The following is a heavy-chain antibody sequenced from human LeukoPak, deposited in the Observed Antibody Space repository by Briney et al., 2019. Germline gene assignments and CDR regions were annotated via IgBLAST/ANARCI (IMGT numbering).Heavy chain of an antibody. CDR3: ARDGGNDAFDI. D-gene: IGHD3-16*01. J-gene: IGHJ3*02. CDR1: GGSISNSTYY. CDR2: IFETGST. Sequence: SETLSLTCSVSGGSISNSTYYWGWIRQSPGRGLEWIGSIFETGSTYYSPSLKSRVIISVDRSKNQFSLKLSSVTAADTAVYYCARDGGNDAFDIWGQGTMVTVSS. V-gene: IGHV4-39*07.